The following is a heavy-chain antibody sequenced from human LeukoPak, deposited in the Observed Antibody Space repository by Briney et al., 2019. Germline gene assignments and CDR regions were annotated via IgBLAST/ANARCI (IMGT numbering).Heavy chain of an antibody. D-gene: IGHD3-10*01. J-gene: IGHJ6*02. CDR2: VYYSGST. V-gene: IGHV4-59*08. Sequence: SETLSLTCTVSGGSIGSYYWSWIRQPPGKGLEWIGYVYYSGSTYYNPSLKSRVTISVDTSKNQFSLKLSSVTAADTAVYYCARLGYYGSGSYYFYYYYYGMDVWGQGTTVTVSS. CDR1: GGSIGSYY. CDR3: ARLGYYGSGSYYFYYYYYGMDV.